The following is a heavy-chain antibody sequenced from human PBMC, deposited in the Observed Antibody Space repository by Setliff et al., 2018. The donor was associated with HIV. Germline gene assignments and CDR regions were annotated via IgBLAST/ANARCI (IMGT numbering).Heavy chain of an antibody. CDR3: ARIGSGWSVGWFDP. CDR2: INHSGTT. J-gene: IGHJ5*02. V-gene: IGHV4-39*07. D-gene: IGHD6-13*01. Sequence: SETLSLTCTVSGGSISSGDYYWSWIRQTPGKGLEWIGEINHSGTTYYIPSLKSRATISIDTSKNQLSLKLRSVTAADTAVYYCARIGSGWSVGWFDPWGQGTLVTVSS. CDR1: GGSISSGDYY.